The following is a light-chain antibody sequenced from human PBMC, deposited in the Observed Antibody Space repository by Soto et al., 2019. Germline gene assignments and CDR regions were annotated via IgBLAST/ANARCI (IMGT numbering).Light chain of an antibody. CDR1: QSLLHNNGYNY. V-gene: IGKV2-28*01. J-gene: IGKJ1*01. Sequence: IVMTQSPLSLPVTPGEPASISCRSSQSLLHNNGYNYLDWYLQKPGQSPQLLIYLGSNRASGVPDRFSGSGSGTDFTLKISRVEAEDVGVYYCMQALQIRVEFGQGTKVEIK. CDR2: LGS. CDR3: MQALQIRVE.